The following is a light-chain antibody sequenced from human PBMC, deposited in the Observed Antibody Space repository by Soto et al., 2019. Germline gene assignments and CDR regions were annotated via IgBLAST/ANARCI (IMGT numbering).Light chain of an antibody. CDR1: EKMTRC. Sequence: DIQLIQSPSSLSASFGDSVTITWRANEKMTRCLKWYQQKPGKAPKLLISAASNLQSGVPSRFSGSGSGADFILTISSLQPEDSATYDCQQSDSSPRTCGQGTKVDVK. CDR2: AAS. CDR3: QQSDSSPRT. J-gene: IGKJ1*01. V-gene: IGKV1-39*01.